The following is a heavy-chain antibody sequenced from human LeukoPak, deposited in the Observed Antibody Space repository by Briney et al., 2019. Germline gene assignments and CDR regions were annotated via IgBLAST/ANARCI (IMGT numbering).Heavy chain of an antibody. D-gene: IGHD7-27*01. CDR2: INPNSGGT. V-gene: IGHV1-2*02. J-gene: IGHJ2*01. Sequence: ASVKVSCKASGYTFTGYYMHWVRQAPGQGLEWMGWINPNSGGTNYAQKFQGRVTMTRDTSISTAYMELSRLRSDDTAVYYCARDRPYTGAYWYFDLWGRGTRVTVSS. CDR3: ARDRPYTGAYWYFDL. CDR1: GYTFTGYY.